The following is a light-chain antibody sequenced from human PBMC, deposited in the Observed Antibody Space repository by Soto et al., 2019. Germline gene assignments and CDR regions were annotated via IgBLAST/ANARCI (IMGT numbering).Light chain of an antibody. J-gene: IGLJ1*01. Sequence: QSALTQPPSVSGSPGQSVAISCTGTSSDIGAYNRVSWYQQPPGTAPKLMIYDVNNRPSGAPDRFSGSKSGNTASLTISGLQADDEADYYCSSFTSSNTYVFGTGTKLTVL. CDR3: SSFTSSNTYV. CDR1: SSDIGAYNR. CDR2: DVN. V-gene: IGLV2-18*02.